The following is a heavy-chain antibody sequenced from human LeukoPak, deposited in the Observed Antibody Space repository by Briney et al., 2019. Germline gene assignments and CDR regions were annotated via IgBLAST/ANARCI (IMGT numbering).Heavy chain of an antibody. CDR3: AREEYGYPNLFDY. V-gene: IGHV3-66*01. CDR2: IYSGGST. D-gene: IGHD3-16*02. Sequence: GGSLRLSCEASGFTFSGYAVSWVRQAPGKGLEWVSVIYSGGSTYYADSVKGRFTISRDNSKNTLYLQMNSLRAEDTAVYYCAREEYGYPNLFDYWGQGTLVTVSS. CDR1: GFTFSGYA. J-gene: IGHJ4*02.